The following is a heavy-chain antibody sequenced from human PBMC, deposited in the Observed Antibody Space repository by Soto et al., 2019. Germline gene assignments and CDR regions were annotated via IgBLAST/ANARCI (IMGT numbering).Heavy chain of an antibody. CDR1: GCSFTNYW. CDR2: IFPADSDT. J-gene: IGHJ6*02. Sequence: GESLKISCKVCGCSFTNYWIAWVRQMPGKGLEWMGIIFPADSDTRYSPSFQGQVTISADKSISTAYLQCNGLKASDSAMYYCARLGSAMDVWGQGTTVTVSS. CDR3: ARLGSAMDV. V-gene: IGHV5-51*01.